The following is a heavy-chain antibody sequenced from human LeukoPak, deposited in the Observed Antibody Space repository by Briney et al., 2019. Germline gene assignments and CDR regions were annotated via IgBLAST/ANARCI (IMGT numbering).Heavy chain of an antibody. V-gene: IGHV4-59*08. D-gene: IGHD6-13*01. CDR2: IYYSGST. Sequence: PSETLSLTCTVSGGSISSYYWSWIRQPPGKGLEWIGYIYYSGSTNYNPSLKSRVTISVDTSKNQFSLKLSSVTAADTAVYYCATRIAAAAEGWYFDLWGRDTLVTVSS. CDR3: ATRIAAAAEGWYFDL. J-gene: IGHJ2*01. CDR1: GGSISSYY.